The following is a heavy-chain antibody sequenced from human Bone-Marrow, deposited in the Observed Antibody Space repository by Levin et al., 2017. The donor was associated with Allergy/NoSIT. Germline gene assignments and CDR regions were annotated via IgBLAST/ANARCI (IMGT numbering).Heavy chain of an antibody. D-gene: IGHD6-13*01. CDR1: GFTFSSYA. J-gene: IGHJ4*02. CDR2: ISYDGSNK. V-gene: IGHV3-30-3*01. Sequence: LSLTCAASGFTFSSYAMHWVRQAAGKGLEWVAVISYDGSNKYYADSVKGRFTISRDNSKNTLYLQMNSLRAEDTAAYYCARDLGSSWLFYYVDYWGQGTLVTVSS. CDR3: ARDLGSSWLFYYVDY.